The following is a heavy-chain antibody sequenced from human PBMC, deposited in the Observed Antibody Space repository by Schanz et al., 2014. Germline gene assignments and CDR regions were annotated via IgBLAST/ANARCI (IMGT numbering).Heavy chain of an antibody. CDR3: TRDRGALINHNDALDL. Sequence: VQLVESGGGLVQPGTSLRLSCAASGFTFRGHAMHWVRQAPGQGLEKVAVTSTDGTKTYYAASVRGRFTISRDNSKNTVYLQMNSLRSEVTAVYYCTRDRGALINHNDALDLWGQGTMVSVSS. CDR1: GFTFRGHA. D-gene: IGHD3-16*01. V-gene: IGHV3-30*04. CDR2: TSTDGTKT. J-gene: IGHJ3*01.